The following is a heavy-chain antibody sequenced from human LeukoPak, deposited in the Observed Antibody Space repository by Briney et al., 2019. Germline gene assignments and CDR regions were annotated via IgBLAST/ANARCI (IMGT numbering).Heavy chain of an antibody. V-gene: IGHV1-2*02. Sequence: ASVKVSCKASGYTFTGYYMHWVRQAPGQGLEWMGWINPNSGDTNYAQKFQGRVTMTRDTSISTAYMELNRLRSDDTAVYYCGRLRAYYYDGSGYFSKYYFDYWGQGTLVTVSS. CDR3: GRLRAYYYDGSGYFSKYYFDY. CDR2: INPNSGDT. D-gene: IGHD3-22*01. J-gene: IGHJ4*02. CDR1: GYTFTGYY.